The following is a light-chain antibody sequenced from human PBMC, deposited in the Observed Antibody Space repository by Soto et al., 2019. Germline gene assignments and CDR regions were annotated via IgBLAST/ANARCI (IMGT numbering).Light chain of an antibody. CDR3: TSYTSNSTLV. CDR1: SNDIGGYIY. CDR2: EVS. Sequence: QSALTQPASVSGSPGQSITIAYTGTSNDIGGYIYVSWYQHHPGAAPKLMIYEVSNRPSGVSNRFSGSKSGNTASLTISGLQAEDEGDYYCTSYTSNSTLVFGGGTKLTVL. V-gene: IGLV2-14*01. J-gene: IGLJ3*02.